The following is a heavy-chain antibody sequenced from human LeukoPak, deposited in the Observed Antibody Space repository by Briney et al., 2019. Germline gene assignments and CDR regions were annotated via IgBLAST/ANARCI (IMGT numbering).Heavy chain of an antibody. CDR2: INHSGST. CDR1: GGSFSGYY. J-gene: IGHJ4*02. Sequence: PSETLSLTCAVYGGSFSGYYWSWIRQPPGKGLEWIGEINHSGSTNHNPSLKSRVTISVDTSKNQFSLKLSSVTAADTAVYYCARDGGYGFDYWGQGTLVTVSS. D-gene: IGHD1-26*01. V-gene: IGHV4-34*01. CDR3: ARDGGYGFDY.